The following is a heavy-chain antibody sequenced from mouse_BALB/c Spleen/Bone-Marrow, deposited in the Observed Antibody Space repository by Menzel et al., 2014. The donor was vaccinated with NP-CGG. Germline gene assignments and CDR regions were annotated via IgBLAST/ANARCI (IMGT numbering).Heavy chain of an antibody. Sequence: EVHLVESGGGLVQPGGSRKLSCAASGFTFSSFAMHWVRRAPEKGLEWVAYISSGSSTIYYADTVMGRFTISRDNPKNTLFLQMTSLRSEDTAIYYCARSGSSSGYFDYWGQGTPLTVSS. CDR3: ARSGSSSGYFDY. V-gene: IGHV5-17*02. J-gene: IGHJ2*01. CDR1: GFTFSSFA. D-gene: IGHD1-1*01. CDR2: ISSGSSTI.